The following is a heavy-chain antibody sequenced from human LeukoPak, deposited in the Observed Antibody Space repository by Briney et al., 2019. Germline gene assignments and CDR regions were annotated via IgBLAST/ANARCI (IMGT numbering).Heavy chain of an antibody. CDR1: GFTFSSYG. J-gene: IGHJ4*02. CDR2: IWYDGSNK. CDR3: AKGDSGLAFDH. Sequence: PGRSLRLSCAASGFTFSSYGMHWVRQAPGKGLEWVAVIWYDGSNKYYADSVKGRFTISRDNSKNTLYLEMNSLRAEDTAVYYCAKGDSGLAFDHWGQGTLVTVSS. V-gene: IGHV3-33*06.